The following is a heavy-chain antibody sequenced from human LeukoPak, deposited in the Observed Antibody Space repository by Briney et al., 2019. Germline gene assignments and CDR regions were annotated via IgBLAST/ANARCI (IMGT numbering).Heavy chain of an antibody. CDR3: ARVPSYYYDSSGYYPFDY. J-gene: IGHJ4*02. CDR2: INHSGST. Sequence: PSETLSLTCAVYGGSFSGYYWSWIRQPPGKGLEWIVEINHSGSTNYNPSLKSRVTISVDTSKNQFSLKLSSVTAADTAVYYCARVPSYYYDSSGYYPFDYWGQGTLVTVSS. V-gene: IGHV4-34*01. D-gene: IGHD3-22*01. CDR1: GGSFSGYY.